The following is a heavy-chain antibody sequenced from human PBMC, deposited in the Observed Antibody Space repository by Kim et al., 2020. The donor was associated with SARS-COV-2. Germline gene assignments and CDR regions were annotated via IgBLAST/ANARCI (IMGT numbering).Heavy chain of an antibody. CDR3: AKDFGSSGTAGYFDP. D-gene: IGHD6-19*01. CDR2: IPTDGHNR. J-gene: IGHJ5*02. CDR1: GFALSDSA. V-gene: IGHV3-30*04. Sequence: GGSLRLSCSVSGFALSDSAIHWVRQAPGKGLEWVTLIPTDGHNRSYADSVKGRFTISRDTSTYTVFLDMSRLRTDDMGVYYCAKDFGSSGTAGYFDPWG.